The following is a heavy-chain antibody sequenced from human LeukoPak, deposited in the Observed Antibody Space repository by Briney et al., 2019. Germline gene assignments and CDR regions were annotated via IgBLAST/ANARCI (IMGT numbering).Heavy chain of an antibody. CDR1: GGTFSSYA. Sequence: GASVKVSCKASGGTFSSYAISWVRQAPGQGLEWMGGIIPIFGTANYAQKFQGRVTITADESTSTAYMELSSLRSEDTAVYYCARGISSTPEWRTSKGPDYWGQGTLVTVSS. D-gene: IGHD2-2*01. V-gene: IGHV1-69*13. CDR3: ARGISSTPEWRTSKGPDY. J-gene: IGHJ4*02. CDR2: IIPIFGTA.